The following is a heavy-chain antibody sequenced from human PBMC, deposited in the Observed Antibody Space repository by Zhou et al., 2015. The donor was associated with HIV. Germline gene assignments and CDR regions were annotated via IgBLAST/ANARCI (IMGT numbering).Heavy chain of an antibody. CDR1: GYTFTSYY. D-gene: IGHD5-24*01. CDR2: INPSGGST. V-gene: IGHV1-46*01. Sequence: QVQLVQSGAEVKKPGASVKVSCKASGYTFTSYYMHWVRQAPGQGLEWMGIINPSGGSTSYAQKFQGRVTMTRDTSTSTVYMELSSLRSEDTAVYYCARAQGGYNTLYYYYYGMDVWGQGTTVTVSS. CDR3: ARAQGGYNTLYYYYYGMDV. J-gene: IGHJ6*02.